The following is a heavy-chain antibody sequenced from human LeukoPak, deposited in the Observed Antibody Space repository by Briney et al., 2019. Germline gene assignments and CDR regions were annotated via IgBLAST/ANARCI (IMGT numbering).Heavy chain of an antibody. Sequence: GGSLRLSCAASGFTFDDYAMSWVRQTPGKGLEWVSGTNWDGGRTGYADSVKGRFTISRDNAKNSLYSQMNSLRVEDTAMYYCARDGLRRPPTPYCGGDCPLDYWGQGTLVSVSS. V-gene: IGHV3-20*04. CDR3: ARDGLRRPPTPYCGGDCPLDY. CDR1: GFTFDDYA. CDR2: TNWDGGRT. D-gene: IGHD2-21*02. J-gene: IGHJ4*02.